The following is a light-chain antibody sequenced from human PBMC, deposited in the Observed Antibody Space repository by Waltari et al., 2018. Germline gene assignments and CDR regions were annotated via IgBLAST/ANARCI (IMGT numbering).Light chain of an antibody. CDR3: QQYYSYPYT. V-gene: IGKV1-5*02. CDR1: QSISGW. J-gene: IGKJ2*01. CDR2: QAS. Sequence: DIQMTQSPSTLSASVGARVTIICRASQSISGWVAWYQQKPGKAPKLLIYQASTLQGGVPSRFSGSGSGTEFTLIISSLQPDDFATYYCQQYYSYPYTFGQGTKLEFK.